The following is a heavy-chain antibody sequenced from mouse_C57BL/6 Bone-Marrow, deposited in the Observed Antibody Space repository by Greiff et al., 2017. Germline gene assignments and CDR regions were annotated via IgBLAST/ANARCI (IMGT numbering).Heavy chain of an antibody. CDR1: GFTFSDYG. CDR2: ISSGSSTI. V-gene: IGHV5-17*01. J-gene: IGHJ3*01. CDR3: ARSFYYGSRAEFAY. D-gene: IGHD1-1*01. Sequence: DVQLVESGGGLVKPGGSLKLSCAASGFTFSDYGMHWVRQAPEKGLEWVAYISSGSSTIYYADTVKGRFTITRDNAKTTVYLQMTSLRSEDTAMYYCARSFYYGSRAEFAYWGQGTLVTVSA.